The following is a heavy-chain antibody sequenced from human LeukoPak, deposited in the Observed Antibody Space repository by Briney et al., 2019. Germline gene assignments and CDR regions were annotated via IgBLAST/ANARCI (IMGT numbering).Heavy chain of an antibody. CDR2: IYYSGST. V-gene: IGHV4-61*05. Sequence: SETLSLTCTVSGASITNSAYHWGWIRQPPGKGLEWIGYIYYSGSTNYNPSLKNRVTISLDTSKNQFSLKLNSVTAADTAVYYCARSVDTSMVGDYWGQGTLVTVSS. J-gene: IGHJ4*02. CDR1: GASITNSAYH. CDR3: ARSVDTSMVGDY. D-gene: IGHD5-18*01.